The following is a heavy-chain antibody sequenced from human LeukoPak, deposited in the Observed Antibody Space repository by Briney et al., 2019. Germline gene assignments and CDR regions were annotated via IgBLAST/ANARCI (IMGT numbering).Heavy chain of an antibody. CDR3: ARGVALGGLRYFDWFDY. V-gene: IGHV3-48*02. Sequence: PGGSLRLSCAASGFTFSSYSMNWVRQAPGKGLEWVSYISSSSSTIYYADSVKGRFTISRDNAKNSLYLQMNSLRDEDTAVYYSARGVALGGLRYFDWFDYWGQGTLVTVSS. D-gene: IGHD3-9*01. CDR2: ISSSSSTI. J-gene: IGHJ4*02. CDR1: GFTFSSYS.